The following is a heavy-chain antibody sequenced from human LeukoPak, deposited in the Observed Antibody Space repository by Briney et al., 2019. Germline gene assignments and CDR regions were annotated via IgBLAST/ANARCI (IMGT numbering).Heavy chain of an antibody. CDR2: ISSSGSTI. Sequence: PGGSLRLSCAASGFTFSSYEMNWVRQAPGKGLEWVSYISSSGSTIYYADSVKGRFTISRDNAKNSLYLQMNSLRADDTAVYYCAKDLSYYYDSSGYYGAFDIWGQGTMVTVSS. CDR3: AKDLSYYYDSSGYYGAFDI. V-gene: IGHV3-48*03. J-gene: IGHJ3*02. D-gene: IGHD3-22*01. CDR1: GFTFSSYE.